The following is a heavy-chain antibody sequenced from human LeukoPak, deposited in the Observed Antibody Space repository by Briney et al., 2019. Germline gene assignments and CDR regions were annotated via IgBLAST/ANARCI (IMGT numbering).Heavy chain of an antibody. J-gene: IGHJ4*02. CDR1: GFTFDDYG. V-gene: IGHV3-20*04. CDR2: VNWNGGST. D-gene: IGHD6-19*01. CDR3: ARETSSGWSNYFDY. Sequence: GGSLRLSCAASGFTFDDYGMSWVRQAPGKGLEWVSGVNWNGGSTGYADSVKGRFTTSRNNSKKYLYLQMNSLRAEDTALYYCARETSSGWSNYFDYWGQGTLVTVSS.